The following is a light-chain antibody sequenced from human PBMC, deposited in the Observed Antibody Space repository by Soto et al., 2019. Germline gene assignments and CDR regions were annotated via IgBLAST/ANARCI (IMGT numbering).Light chain of an antibody. V-gene: IGLV4-69*01. CDR1: SGHGSYA. CDR2: LNSDGSH. J-gene: IGLJ1*01. Sequence: QLVLTQSPSASASLGASVKLTCTLTSGHGSYAIAWHQQQPEKGPRFLMKLNSDGSHNKGDGIPDRFSGSSSGAERYLTISSLQSEDEADYYCCSYTSSTTYVFGTGTKLTVL. CDR3: CSYTSSTTYV.